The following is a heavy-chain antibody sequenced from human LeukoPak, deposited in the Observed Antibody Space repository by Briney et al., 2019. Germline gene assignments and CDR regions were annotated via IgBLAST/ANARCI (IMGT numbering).Heavy chain of an antibody. D-gene: IGHD3-22*01. CDR1: GGSISSYY. Sequence: SETLSLTCTVAGGSISSYYWSWIRQPPGKGLEWIGYIYYSGSTNYNPSLKSRVTISVDTSKNQFSLKLSSVTAADTAVYYCASHYYDSSGLVDYWGQGTLVTVSS. V-gene: IGHV4-59*01. CDR3: ASHYYDSSGLVDY. CDR2: IYYSGST. J-gene: IGHJ4*02.